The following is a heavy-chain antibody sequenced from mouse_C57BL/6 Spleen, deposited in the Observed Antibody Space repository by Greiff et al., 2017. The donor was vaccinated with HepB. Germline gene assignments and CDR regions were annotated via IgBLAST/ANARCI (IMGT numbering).Heavy chain of an antibody. CDR1: GFNIKDDY. CDR3: TRLTTVVAH. D-gene: IGHD1-1*01. V-gene: IGHV14-4*01. CDR2: IDPENGDT. Sequence: VQLKQSGAELVRPGASVKLSCTASGFNIKDDYMHWVKQRPEQGLEWIGWIDPENGDTEYASKFQGKATITADTSSNTAYLQLSSLTSEDTAVYYCTRLTTVVAHWGQGTTLTVSS. J-gene: IGHJ2*01.